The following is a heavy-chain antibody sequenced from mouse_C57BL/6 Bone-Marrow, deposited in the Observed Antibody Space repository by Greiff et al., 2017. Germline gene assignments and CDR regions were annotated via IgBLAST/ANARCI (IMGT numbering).Heavy chain of an antibody. Sequence: QVQLQQPGAELVKPGASVKLSCKASGYTFTSYWMHWVKQRPGQGLEWIGMFHPNSGSTNYNEKFKSKATLPVDKSSSTAFMQHSSLTSEDSAVYYGMGDYDGYFDVWGTGTTVTVAS. CDR3: MGDYDGYFDV. CDR2: FHPNSGST. D-gene: IGHD2-4*01. V-gene: IGHV1-64*01. J-gene: IGHJ1*03. CDR1: GYTFTSYW.